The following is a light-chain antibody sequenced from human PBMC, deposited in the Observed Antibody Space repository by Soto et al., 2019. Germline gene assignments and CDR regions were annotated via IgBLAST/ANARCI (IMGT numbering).Light chain of an antibody. CDR2: EGS. CDR3: CSYAGSSFWV. Sequence: QSALTQPASVSGSPGQSITISCTGTNSDVGSYNLVSWFQQHPGKAPKLMIYEGSKRPSGVSNRFSGSKSGNTASLTISGLQAEDEADYYCCSYAGSSFWVFGGGTQLTVL. CDR1: NSDVGSYNL. V-gene: IGLV2-23*01. J-gene: IGLJ3*02.